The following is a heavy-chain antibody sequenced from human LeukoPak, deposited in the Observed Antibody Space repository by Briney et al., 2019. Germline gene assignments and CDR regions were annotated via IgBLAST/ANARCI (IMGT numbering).Heavy chain of an antibody. CDR2: IRYDGSNK. Sequence: AGGSLRLSCAASGFTFSSYGMHWGRQAPGRGLEWVAFIRYDGSNKYYADSVKGRFTISRDNSKNTLFLQTNSLRAEDTAVYYCAVVPASISDAFDIWGQGTMVTVSS. D-gene: IGHD2-2*01. J-gene: IGHJ3*02. V-gene: IGHV3-30*02. CDR1: GFTFSSYG. CDR3: AVVPASISDAFDI.